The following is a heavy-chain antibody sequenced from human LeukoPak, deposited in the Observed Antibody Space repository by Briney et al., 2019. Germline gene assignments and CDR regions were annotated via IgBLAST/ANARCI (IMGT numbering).Heavy chain of an antibody. V-gene: IGHV3-9*01. CDR2: NSWNSGSI. CDR3: AKDKPILAVAGGYFDY. J-gene: IGHJ4*02. Sequence: TGGSLRLSCAACGFTFDDCAMHWVRQAPGKALEGVSGNSWNSGSIGYAGSVKGRFVISRDNAKHSLYLQMNSLRAEDAALYYCAKDKPILAVAGGYFDYWGQGTLVTVSS. CDR1: GFTFDDCA. D-gene: IGHD6-19*01.